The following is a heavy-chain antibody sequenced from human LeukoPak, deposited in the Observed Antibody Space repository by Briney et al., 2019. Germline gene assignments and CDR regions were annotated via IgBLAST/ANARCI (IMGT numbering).Heavy chain of an antibody. J-gene: IGHJ4*02. CDR2: ISWNSGSI. V-gene: IGHV3-9*01. D-gene: IGHD1-26*01. Sequence: GRSLRLSCAAPGFTFDDYAMHWVRQAPGKGLEWVSGISWNSGSIGYADSVKGRFTISRDNAKNSLYLQMNSLRAEDTAVYYCANPLGSGSYYGGEYYFDYWGQGTLVTVSS. CDR1: GFTFDDYA. CDR3: ANPLGSGSYYGGEYYFDY.